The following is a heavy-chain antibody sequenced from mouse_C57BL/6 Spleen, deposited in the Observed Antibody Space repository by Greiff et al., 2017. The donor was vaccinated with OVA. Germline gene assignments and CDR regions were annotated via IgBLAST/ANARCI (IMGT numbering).Heavy chain of an antibody. V-gene: IGHV1-72*01. D-gene: IGHD1-3*01. Sequence: QVQLQQPGAELVKPGASVKLSCKASGYTFTSYWMHWVKQRPGRGLEWIGRIDPNSGGTKYNEKFKSKATLTVDKPSSTAYIQLSSLTSEDSAGYYCARAPCTKGALDYWGQGTTVTVSS. CDR2: IDPNSGGT. J-gene: IGHJ4*01. CDR3: ARAPCTKGALDY. CDR1: GYTFTSYW.